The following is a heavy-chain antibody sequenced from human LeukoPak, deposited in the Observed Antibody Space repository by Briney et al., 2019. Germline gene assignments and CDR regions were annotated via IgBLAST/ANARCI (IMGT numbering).Heavy chain of an antibody. J-gene: IGHJ6*02. CDR3: AKSSSAYCGGDCQEDV. D-gene: IGHD2-21*02. CDR2: ISGSGGST. Sequence: GGSLRLSCAASGFTFSSYAMSWVRQAPGKGLEWVSAISGSGGSTYYADSVKGRFTISRNNSKNTLYLQMNSLRAEDTAVYYCAKSSSAYCGGDCQEDVWGQGTTVTVSS. V-gene: IGHV3-23*01. CDR1: GFTFSSYA.